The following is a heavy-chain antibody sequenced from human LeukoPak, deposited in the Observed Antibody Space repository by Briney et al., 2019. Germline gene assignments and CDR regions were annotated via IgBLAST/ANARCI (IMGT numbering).Heavy chain of an antibody. V-gene: IGHV3-48*04. CDR2: ISSSSSTI. Sequence: GGSLRLSCAASGFTFSSYSMNWVRQAPGKGLEWVSYISSSSSTIYYADSVKGRFTISRDNAKNSLYLQMNSLRAGDTAVYYCARDLYYYDSSGYYHPCMDVWGQGTTVTVSS. CDR1: GFTFSSYS. D-gene: IGHD3-22*01. CDR3: ARDLYYYDSSGYYHPCMDV. J-gene: IGHJ6*02.